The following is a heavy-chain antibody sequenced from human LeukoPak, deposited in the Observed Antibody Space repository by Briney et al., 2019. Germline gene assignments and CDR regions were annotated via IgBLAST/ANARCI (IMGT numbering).Heavy chain of an antibody. CDR2: ISYDGGNK. Sequence: PGRSLRLSCAASGFTFTDYGIHWVRQAPGKGLEWVAVISYDGGNKNYADSVKGRFTISRDNSKNTLYLQMDSLRVDDTALYSCTTFNTWGLGTMVTVSS. CDR1: GFTFTDYG. V-gene: IGHV3-30*03. CDR3: TTFNT. J-gene: IGHJ3*02.